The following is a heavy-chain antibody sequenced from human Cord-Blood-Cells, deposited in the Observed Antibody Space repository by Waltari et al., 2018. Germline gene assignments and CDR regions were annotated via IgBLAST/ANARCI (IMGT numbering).Heavy chain of an antibody. CDR3: ARCIAARPRVDAFDI. J-gene: IGHJ3*02. CDR2: IIHILGTA. Sequence: QVQLVQSGAEVKKPGSSVKVSCKASGGTFSSYAISWVRQAPGQGLEWMGGIIHILGTANYAPKVQGRVTITADESTSTAYMELSSLRSEDTAVYYCARCIAARPRVDAFDIWGQGTMVTVSS. V-gene: IGHV1-69*01. D-gene: IGHD6-6*01. CDR1: GGTFSSYA.